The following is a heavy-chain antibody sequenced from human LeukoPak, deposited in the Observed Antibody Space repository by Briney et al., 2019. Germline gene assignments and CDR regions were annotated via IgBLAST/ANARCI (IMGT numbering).Heavy chain of an antibody. Sequence: ASVKVSCKASGYSFTMYGISWVRQAPGQGLERMGWISGYSGNTNYAPKLQGRVTMTTDTSTSTAYMELRSLTSADTGTYYCAIVGATHGDPLEYDYWGQGTLVTVSS. CDR2: ISGYSGNT. CDR1: GYSFTMYG. D-gene: IGHD1-26*01. V-gene: IGHV1-18*01. J-gene: IGHJ4*02. CDR3: AIVGATHGDPLEYDY.